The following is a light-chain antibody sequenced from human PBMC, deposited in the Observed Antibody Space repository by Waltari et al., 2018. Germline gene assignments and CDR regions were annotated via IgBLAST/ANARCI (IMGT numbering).Light chain of an antibody. V-gene: IGKV3-15*01. CDR1: QNVGTS. Sequence: EIVVTQSPATLSVSPGERVTLSCRASQNVGTSLAWYQQKPGQTPRLLIFGAYSRASGVPARFSGSGSGTDFTLAISSRHSEDFAVYYCQQYEDWPRHSFGGGTKVQIE. CDR2: GAY. CDR3: QQYEDWPRHS. J-gene: IGKJ4*01.